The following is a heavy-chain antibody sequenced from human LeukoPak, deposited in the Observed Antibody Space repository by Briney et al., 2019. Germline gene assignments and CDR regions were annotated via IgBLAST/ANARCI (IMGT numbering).Heavy chain of an antibody. CDR3: ARDHIAVVVAADGYFDY. V-gene: IGHV1-18*01. CDR1: GYTFTSYG. D-gene: IGHD2-15*01. CDR2: ISAYNGNT. Sequence: ASVKVSCKASGYTFTSYGISWVRQAPGQGLEWMGWISAYNGNTNYAQKLQGRVTMTTDTSTSTAYMELRSLRSDDTAVYYCARDHIAVVVAADGYFDYWGQGTLVTVSS. J-gene: IGHJ4*02.